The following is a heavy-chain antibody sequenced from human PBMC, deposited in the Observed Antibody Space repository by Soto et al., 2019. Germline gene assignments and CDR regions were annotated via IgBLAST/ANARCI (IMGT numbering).Heavy chain of an antibody. CDR3: ARNMDYYYGRGSGNGHGV. CDR1: GYTFTAYH. J-gene: IGHJ6*02. Sequence: QVRLVQSGAEVKEPGDSVRVSCEASGYTFTAYHIHWVRQAPGQGLEWMGWINPKLGDTGYAQDFQGRVSMTSASSISTVYMELSRLTSDDTAIYYCARNMDYYYGRGSGNGHGVWGQGTTVTVFS. D-gene: IGHD3-10*02. V-gene: IGHV1-2*02. CDR2: INPKLGDT.